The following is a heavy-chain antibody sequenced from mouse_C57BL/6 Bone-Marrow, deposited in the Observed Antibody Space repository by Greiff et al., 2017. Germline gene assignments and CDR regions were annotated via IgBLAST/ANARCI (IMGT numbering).Heavy chain of an antibody. CDR1: GYTFTDYE. D-gene: IGHD1-1*01. Sequence: QVQLQQSGAELVRPGASVTLSCKASGYTFTDYEMHWVKQTPVHGLEWIGAIDPETGGTAYNQKFKGKAILTADKSSSAAYMELRSLTSVDSAVYYCTRCYGSSYDWDFDVWGTGTTVTVSS. J-gene: IGHJ1*03. CDR3: TRCYGSSYDWDFDV. CDR2: IDPETGGT. V-gene: IGHV1-15*01.